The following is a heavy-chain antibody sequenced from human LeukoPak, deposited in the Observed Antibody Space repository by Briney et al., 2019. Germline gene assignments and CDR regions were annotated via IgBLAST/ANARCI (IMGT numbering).Heavy chain of an antibody. V-gene: IGHV3-21*01. CDR3: ARAWRGSYVFDY. J-gene: IGHJ4*02. CDR2: ISSSSSYI. CDR1: GFTFSAYS. D-gene: IGHD3-3*01. Sequence: GGSLRLSCAASGFTFSAYSMNWVRQAPGKGLEWVSCISSSSSYIYYADPVKGRFTISRDNPQNSLYLQMSSLRAEDTAVYYCARAWRGSYVFDYWGQGTLVTVSS.